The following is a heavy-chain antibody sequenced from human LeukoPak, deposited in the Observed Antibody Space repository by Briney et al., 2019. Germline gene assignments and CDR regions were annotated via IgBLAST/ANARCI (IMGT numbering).Heavy chain of an antibody. V-gene: IGHV4-59*08. J-gene: IGHJ3*02. CDR2: IYYSGST. CDR3: ARHFMIEGAFDI. D-gene: IGHD3-22*01. Sequence: PSETLSLTCTVSGGSISSYYWSCTRQRPGKGQEWIGYIYYSGSTNYNPSLKSRVTISVDTSKNQFSLKLSSVTAADTAVYYCARHFMIEGAFDIWGQGTMATVSS. CDR1: GGSISSYY.